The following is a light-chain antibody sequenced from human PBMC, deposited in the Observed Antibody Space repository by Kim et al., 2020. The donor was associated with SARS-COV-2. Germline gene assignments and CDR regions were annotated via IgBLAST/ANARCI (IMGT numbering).Light chain of an antibody. V-gene: IGKV4-1*01. CDR3: QQYYSTPLT. CDR1: KSVLYSSNNKNY. J-gene: IGKJ4*01. CDR2: WAS. Sequence: ATINCKSSKSVLYSSNNKNYLSWYQKKPGQPPKLLIYWASTRQSGVPDRFSGSGSGTDFTLTISSLQAEDVAVYYCQQYYSTPLTFGGGTKVEIK.